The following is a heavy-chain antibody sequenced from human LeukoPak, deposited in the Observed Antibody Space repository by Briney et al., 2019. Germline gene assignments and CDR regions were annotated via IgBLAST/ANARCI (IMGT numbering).Heavy chain of an antibody. V-gene: IGHV3-30*02. CDR2: IRFDGTKT. Sequence: GGSLRLSCAASGFTVSSNYMSWVRQAPGKGLEWVAFIRFDGTKTNYAESVRGRFTISRDNSKNTLYLQMNSLRADDTAVFYCAKDGVILAPGESWYMDVWGSGTPVTVSS. J-gene: IGHJ6*03. CDR1: GFTVSSNY. D-gene: IGHD3-16*01. CDR3: AKDGVILAPGESWYMDV.